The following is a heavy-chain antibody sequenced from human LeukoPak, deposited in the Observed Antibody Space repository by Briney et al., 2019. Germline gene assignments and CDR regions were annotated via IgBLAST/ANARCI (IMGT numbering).Heavy chain of an antibody. CDR2: ISSNGGST. CDR3: ARGYSVGWYFDY. V-gene: IGHV3-64*01. CDR1: GFTFTSYS. D-gene: IGHD6-19*01. Sequence: HPGGSLRLSCAASGFTFTSYSMHWVRQAPGKGLEYVSAISSNGGSTYYANSVKGRFTISRDNSKNTLYLQMGSLRAEDMAVYYCARGYSVGWYFDYWGQGTPVTVSS. J-gene: IGHJ4*02.